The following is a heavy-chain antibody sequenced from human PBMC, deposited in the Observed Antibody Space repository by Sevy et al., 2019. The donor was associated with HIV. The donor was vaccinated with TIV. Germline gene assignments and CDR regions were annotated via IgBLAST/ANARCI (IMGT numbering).Heavy chain of an antibody. V-gene: IGHV3-33*01. J-gene: IGHJ4*02. CDR1: GFTFSSYG. CDR2: IWYDGSNK. Sequence: GGSLRLSCAASGFTFSSYGMHWVRQAPGKGLEWVAVIWYDGSNKYYAYSVKGRFTISRDNSKNTLYLQMNSLRAEDTAVYYCARVGFDSSGYYYNYWGQGTLVTVSS. CDR3: ARVGFDSSGYYYNY. D-gene: IGHD3-22*01.